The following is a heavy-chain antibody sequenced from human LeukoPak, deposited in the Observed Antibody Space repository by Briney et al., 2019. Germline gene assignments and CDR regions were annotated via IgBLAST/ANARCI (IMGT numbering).Heavy chain of an antibody. CDR1: GGSFSGYY. CDR3: ARGANSSGCGY. D-gene: IGHD6-19*01. V-gene: IGHV4-34*01. CDR2: INHSGST. Sequence: SETLSLTCAVYGGSFSGYYWSWIRQPPGKGLEWIGEINHSGSTNYNPSLKSRVTITVDTSKNQFSLKLSSVTAADTAVYYCARGANSSGCGYWGQGTLVTVSS. J-gene: IGHJ4*02.